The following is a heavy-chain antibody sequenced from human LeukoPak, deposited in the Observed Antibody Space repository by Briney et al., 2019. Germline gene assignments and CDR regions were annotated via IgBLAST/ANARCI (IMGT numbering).Heavy chain of an antibody. CDR2: INPSGGST. CDR3: ARDYKRIFGVVIKIDWFDP. D-gene: IGHD3-3*01. Sequence: ASVKVSCKASGYTFTSYYMHWVRQAPGQGLEWMGIINPSGGSTSYAQKFQGRVTMTRDTSTSTVYMELSSLRSEDTAVYYCARDYKRIFGVVIKIDWFDPWGQGTLVTVSS. J-gene: IGHJ5*02. CDR1: GYTFTSYY. V-gene: IGHV1-46*01.